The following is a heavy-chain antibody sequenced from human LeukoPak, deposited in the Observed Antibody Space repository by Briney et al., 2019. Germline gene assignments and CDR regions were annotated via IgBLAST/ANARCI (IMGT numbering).Heavy chain of an antibody. J-gene: IGHJ4*02. V-gene: IGHV3-23*01. CDR3: AKGSDCITDFCGPDY. CDR1: GFTFRSYA. D-gene: IGHD3-10*01. CDR2: ISVRGGAT. Sequence: GGSLRLSCAVSGFTFRSYAMNWVRQAPGKGLEWVSSISVRGGATQYADSVKGRFTISRDNSRNTLFLQMNSLRDEDTAIYYCAKGSDCITDFCGPDYWGQGTLVTVSS.